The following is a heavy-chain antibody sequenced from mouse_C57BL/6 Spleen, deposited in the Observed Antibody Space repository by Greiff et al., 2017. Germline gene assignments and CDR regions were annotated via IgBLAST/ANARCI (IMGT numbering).Heavy chain of an antibody. J-gene: IGHJ1*03. D-gene: IGHD2-1*01. Sequence: QVQLQQSGAELVRPGASVKLSCKASGYTFTDYYINWVKQRPGQGLEWIARIYPGSGNTYYNEKFKGKATLTAEKSSSTAYMQLSSLTSEDSAVYFCARWGYGNWYFDVWGTGTTVTVSS. CDR2: IYPGSGNT. V-gene: IGHV1-76*01. CDR1: GYTFTDYY. CDR3: ARWGYGNWYFDV.